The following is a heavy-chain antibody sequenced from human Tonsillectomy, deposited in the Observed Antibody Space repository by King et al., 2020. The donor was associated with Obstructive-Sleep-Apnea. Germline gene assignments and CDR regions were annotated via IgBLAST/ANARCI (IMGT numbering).Heavy chain of an antibody. CDR2: ISGSGGST. CDR1: GFTFSSYA. CDR3: PILPRPRVYQAAGPGNYYGMDV. Sequence: VQLVESGGGLVQPGGSLRLSCAASGFTFSSYAMSWVRQAPGKGLEWVSAISGSGGSTYYADSVKGRFTISRDNSKNTLYLQMNSLRAEDTAVYYCPILPRPRVYQAAGPGNYYGMDVWGQGTTVTVSS. D-gene: IGHD6-13*01. J-gene: IGHJ6*02. V-gene: IGHV3-23*04.